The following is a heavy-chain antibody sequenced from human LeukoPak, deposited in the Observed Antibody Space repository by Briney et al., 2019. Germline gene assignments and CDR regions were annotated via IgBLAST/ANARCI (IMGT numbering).Heavy chain of an antibody. Sequence: ASVKVSCKASGYTFTSYDINWVRQATGQGLEWMGWMNPNSGNTGYAQKFQGRVTMTRNTSISTAYMELSSLRAEDTAVFYCARDSGGDPNRGLIRRTDYWGQGTLVTVSS. CDR2: MNPNSGNT. D-gene: IGHD1-26*01. CDR3: ARDSGGDPNRGLIRRTDY. V-gene: IGHV1-8*01. CDR1: GYTFTSYD. J-gene: IGHJ4*02.